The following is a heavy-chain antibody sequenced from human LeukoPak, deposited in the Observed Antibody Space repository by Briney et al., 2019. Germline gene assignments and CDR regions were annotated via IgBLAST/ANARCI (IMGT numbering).Heavy chain of an antibody. CDR3: ARGGAAEDFDY. D-gene: IGHD6-13*01. Sequence: PGGSLRLSCAASKFTFTSYGISWVRQAPGQGLEWMGWISAYNGNTNYAQKLQGRVTMTTDTSTSTAYMELRSLRSDDTAVYYCARGGAAEDFDYWGQGTLVTVSS. V-gene: IGHV1-18*01. CDR2: ISAYNGNT. J-gene: IGHJ4*02. CDR1: KFTFTSYG.